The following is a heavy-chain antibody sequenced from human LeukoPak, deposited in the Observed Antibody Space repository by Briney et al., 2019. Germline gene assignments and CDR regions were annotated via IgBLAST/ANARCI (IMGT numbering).Heavy chain of an antibody. CDR3: AREGGGTGRWFDP. Sequence: GASVKVSCKASGYTFTSYDINWVRQAPGQGLEWMGWINPNSGGTNYAQKFQGRVTMTRDTFISTAYMELSRLRSDDTAVYYCAREGGGTGRWFDPWGQGTLVTVSS. V-gene: IGHV1-2*02. CDR2: INPNSGGT. D-gene: IGHD2-15*01. J-gene: IGHJ5*02. CDR1: GYTFTSYD.